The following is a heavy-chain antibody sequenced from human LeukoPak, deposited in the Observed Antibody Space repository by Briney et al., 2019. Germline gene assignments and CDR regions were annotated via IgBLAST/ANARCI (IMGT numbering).Heavy chain of an antibody. D-gene: IGHD5-18*01. CDR2: ISYDAIHK. V-gene: IGHV3-30-3*01. CDR1: GFTFSSYS. CDR3: ARGRRNTAMVYFFDY. J-gene: IGHJ4*02. Sequence: GGSLRLSCAASGFTFSSYSMHWVRQAPGEGLEWVAVISYDAIHKYYADSVKGRFTISRDNSKNTLYLQINSLRAEDTAVYFCARGRRNTAMVYFFDYWGQGTLVTVSS.